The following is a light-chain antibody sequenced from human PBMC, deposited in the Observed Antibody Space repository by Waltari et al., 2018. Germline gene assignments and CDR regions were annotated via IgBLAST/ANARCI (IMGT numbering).Light chain of an antibody. CDR3: MQGTHWPLYT. CDR2: RVS. CDR1: QSIVQSDGNSN. Sequence: RARQSIVQSDGNSNLNWFQERPGKSPRRLIYRVSNRESGVQDRFSGSGSGTECTLNISRVEDENIGVADCMQGTHWPLYTFGQGTKLEIK. J-gene: IGKJ2*01. V-gene: IGKV2-30*02.